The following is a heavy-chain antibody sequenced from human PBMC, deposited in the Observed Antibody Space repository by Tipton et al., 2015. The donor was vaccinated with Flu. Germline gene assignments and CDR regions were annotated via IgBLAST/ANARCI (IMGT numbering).Heavy chain of an antibody. CDR2: IYSSART. V-gene: IGHV4-61*01. D-gene: IGHD2-15*01. CDR3: ARDTFRYCSGASCLSDYYYYGMDV. CDR1: GGSISSGSYY. Sequence: TLSLTCTVSGGSISSGSYYWSWIRQPPGKGLEWIGYIYSSARTNYNSSLESRVTISVDTSKNQFSLNLSSVTAADTAVYYCARDTFRYCSGASCLSDYYYYGMDVWGQGTTVTVSS. J-gene: IGHJ6*02.